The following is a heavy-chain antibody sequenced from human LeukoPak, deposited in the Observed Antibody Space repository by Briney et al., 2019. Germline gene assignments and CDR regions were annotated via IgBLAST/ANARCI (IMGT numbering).Heavy chain of an antibody. Sequence: PGRSLRLSCAASGFTFSSYWMHWVRQAPGKGLVWVSRINTDGSSTSYADSVKGRFTISRDNSKNTLYLQMNGLRAEDTAVYYCARRGPLHDFWSGYYTGKDSSGPLGYWGQGTLVTVSS. CDR1: GFTFSSYW. CDR2: INTDGSST. V-gene: IGHV3-74*01. J-gene: IGHJ4*02. CDR3: ARRGPLHDFWSGYYTGKDSSGPLGY. D-gene: IGHD3-3*01.